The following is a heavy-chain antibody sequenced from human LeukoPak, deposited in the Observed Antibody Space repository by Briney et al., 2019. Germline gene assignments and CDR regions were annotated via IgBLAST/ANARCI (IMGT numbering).Heavy chain of an antibody. CDR1: GGSVSSGSYY. Sequence: SGTLSLTCTVSGGSVSSGSYYWSWIRHPPGKGLEWIGYIYYSGSTHYNPSLKPRVTISLDTSKNRFSLRLSSVTAADTAVYYCARGGSGWPFDYWGQGTLVTVSS. D-gene: IGHD6-19*01. V-gene: IGHV4-61*03. CDR3: ARGGSGWPFDY. J-gene: IGHJ4*02. CDR2: IYYSGST.